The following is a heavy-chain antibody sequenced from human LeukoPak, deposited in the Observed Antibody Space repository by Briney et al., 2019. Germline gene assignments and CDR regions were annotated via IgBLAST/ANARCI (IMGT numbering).Heavy chain of an antibody. J-gene: IGHJ6*03. CDR2: IKQDGSQK. CDR3: ARSSGWYHRGPDYYYYYMDV. Sequence: PGGSLRLSCEASGFTFRSYWMSWVRQAPGKGLEWVANIKQDGSQKNYVDSVKGRFTISRDNAKNSLYLQMNSLRAEDTAIYYCARSSGWYHRGPDYYYYYMDVWGKGTTVTVS. V-gene: IGHV3-7*01. D-gene: IGHD6-19*01. CDR1: GFTFRSYW.